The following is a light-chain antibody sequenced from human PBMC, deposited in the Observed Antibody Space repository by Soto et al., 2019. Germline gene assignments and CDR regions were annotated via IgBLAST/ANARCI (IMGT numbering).Light chain of an antibody. CDR3: QQLNSFPFI. CDR1: QAIDTY. Sequence: DIQLTQSPSFLSASVGDRVTITCRASQAIDTYLAWYQQKPGKAPKLLIYAASLLQSGVPSMFSGSGSGTEFTLTINSLQPEDFASYYCQQLNSFPFIFGQGTRLELK. V-gene: IGKV1-9*01. J-gene: IGKJ5*01. CDR2: AAS.